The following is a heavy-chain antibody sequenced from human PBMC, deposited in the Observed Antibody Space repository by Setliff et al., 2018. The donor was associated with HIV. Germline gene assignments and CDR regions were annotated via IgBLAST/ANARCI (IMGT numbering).Heavy chain of an antibody. CDR2: INHIGST. V-gene: IGHV4-34*01. D-gene: IGHD6-13*01. J-gene: IGHJ4*02. CDR3: ASLPSVLAAPIDY. Sequence: SETLSLTCAVYGGSFSGYYWSWIRQPPGKGLEWIGEINHIGSTNYNPSLKSRVTISIDTSKNQFSLKLSSVTAADTAVYYCASLPSVLAAPIDYWGQGTLVTVSS. CDR1: GGSFSGYY.